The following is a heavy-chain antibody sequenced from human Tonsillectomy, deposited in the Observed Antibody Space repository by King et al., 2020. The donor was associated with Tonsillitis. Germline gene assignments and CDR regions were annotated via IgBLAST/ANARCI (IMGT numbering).Heavy chain of an antibody. D-gene: IGHD6-19*01. CDR2: INHSGST. J-gene: IGHJ5*02. CDR1: GGSFSGYY. Sequence: VQLQQWGAGLLKPSETLSLTCAVYGGSFSGYYWSWIRQPPGKGLEWIGEINHSGSTNYNPSLKSRVTISVDTSKNQFSLKLSSVTAADTGLFYCAVLTRRGTSGSPRWFDPWGQGTLVTVSS. CDR3: AVLTRRGTSGSPRWFDP. V-gene: IGHV4-34*01.